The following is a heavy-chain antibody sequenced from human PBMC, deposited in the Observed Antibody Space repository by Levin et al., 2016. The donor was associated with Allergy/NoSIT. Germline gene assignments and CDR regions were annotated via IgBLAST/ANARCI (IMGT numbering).Heavy chain of an antibody. CDR3: ARVGRLRLGELSLLNYYGMDV. V-gene: IGHV3-48*01. D-gene: IGHD3-16*02. J-gene: IGHJ6*02. CDR2: ISSSGSTI. Sequence: VRQAPGKGLEWVSYISSSGSTIYYADSVKGRFTISRDNAKNSLYLQMNSLRAEDTAVYYCARVGRLRLGELSLLNYYGMDVWGQGTTVTVSS.